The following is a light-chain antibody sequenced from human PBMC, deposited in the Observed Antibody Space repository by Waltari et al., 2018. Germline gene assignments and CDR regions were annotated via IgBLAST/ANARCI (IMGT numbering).Light chain of an antibody. CDR1: QTVRTTY. Sequence: EIVLTQSPGTLPLSPGERATLSCRASQTVRTTYLAWYQQKTSQAPTLLIYGASSRATGIPDRFSGSGSGTDFSLTISSLEPEDFAVYYCQQYDISPLTFGGGTKVEIK. CDR3: QQYDISPLT. CDR2: GAS. J-gene: IGKJ4*01. V-gene: IGKV3-20*01.